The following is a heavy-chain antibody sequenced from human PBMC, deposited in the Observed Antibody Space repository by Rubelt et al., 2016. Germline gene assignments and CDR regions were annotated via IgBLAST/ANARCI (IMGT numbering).Heavy chain of an antibody. Sequence: FSDYGMHWVRQAPGKGLEWVAFIRYDGTNKYYADSVKGRFTISRDNPKNTLYLQMNSLRAEDMAVYYCVRPPDRAFDYWGQGTLVTVSS. CDR1: FSDYG. CDR2: IRYDGTNK. J-gene: IGHJ4*02. V-gene: IGHV3-30*02. CDR3: VRPPDRAFDY.